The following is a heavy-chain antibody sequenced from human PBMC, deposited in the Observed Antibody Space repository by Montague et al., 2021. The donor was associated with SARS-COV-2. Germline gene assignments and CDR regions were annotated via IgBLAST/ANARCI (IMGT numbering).Heavy chain of an antibody. Sequence: SETLSLTCIVSGDSISNGYYYWDWIRQPPGKGLEWIGTIYYSGSIYYNPSLKSRLTISLDTSRNQFSLKLTSVTAADTGIYYCARGKRDCPIVVLGASTRTYFDAWGQGTPVTVSS. V-gene: IGHV4-39*01. CDR3: ARGKRDCPIVVLGASTRTYFDA. J-gene: IGHJ4*01. D-gene: IGHD2-15*01. CDR2: IYYSGSI. CDR1: GDSISNGYYY.